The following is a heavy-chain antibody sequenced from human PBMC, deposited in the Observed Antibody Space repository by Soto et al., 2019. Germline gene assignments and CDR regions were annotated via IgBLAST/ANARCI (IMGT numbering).Heavy chain of an antibody. D-gene: IGHD3-22*01. Sequence: ASVKVSCKASGYTFTGYYMHWVRQAPGQGLEWMGWINPNSGGTNYAQKFQGWVTMTRDTSISTAYMELSRLRSDDTAVYYCARGYYYDSRRLGYWGQGTLVTVSS. J-gene: IGHJ4*02. CDR1: GYTFTGYY. V-gene: IGHV1-2*04. CDR3: ARGYYYDSRRLGY. CDR2: INPNSGGT.